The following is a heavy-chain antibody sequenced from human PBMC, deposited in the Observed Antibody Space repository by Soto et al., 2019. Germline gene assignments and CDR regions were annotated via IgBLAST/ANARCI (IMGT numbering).Heavy chain of an antibody. J-gene: IGHJ4*02. CDR2: INPSDSST. Sequence: QVHLVQSGAEVKKPGASVQVSCKASGYTFTSYYIHWVRQAPGQGLEWMGRINPSDSSTIYAQNFQGRVTVTRDTSTSTVYMELSTLRSYDTAVYYCARDGHKWDFDYWGQGTLVTVSS. CDR3: ARDGHKWDFDY. V-gene: IGHV1-46*01. CDR1: GYTFTSYY. D-gene: IGHD1-26*01.